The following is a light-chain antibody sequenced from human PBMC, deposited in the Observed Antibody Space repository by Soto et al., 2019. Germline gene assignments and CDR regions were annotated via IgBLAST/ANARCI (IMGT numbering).Light chain of an antibody. CDR3: LQALQIPPT. CDR1: QSLLHSNGYNY. Sequence: DIVMTQSPFFLPVTPGEPASISCRSSQSLLHSNGYNYLDWYLQKPGQSPQLLIYLGSNRASGVPDRLSGSGSGTNFTLKFSRVAAEDVGVYYCLQALQIPPTFGQGTRLEIK. J-gene: IGKJ5*01. V-gene: IGKV2-28*01. CDR2: LGS.